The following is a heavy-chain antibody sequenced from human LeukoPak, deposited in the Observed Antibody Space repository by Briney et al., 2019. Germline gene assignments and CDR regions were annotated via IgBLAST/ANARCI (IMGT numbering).Heavy chain of an antibody. CDR2: IGSDGRTD. V-gene: IGHV3-33*08. CDR1: GFTFSNYG. J-gene: IGHJ2*01. CDR3: ASTVEVYYDSSGYPIDWYFDL. D-gene: IGHD3-22*01. Sequence: GGSLRLSCAASGFTFSNYGMHWVRQAPGKGLEWVAVIGSDGRTDYYADPVKGRFTISRDNAKNTLYLQMNSLRAEDTAVYYCASTVEVYYDSSGYPIDWYFDLWGRGTLVTVSS.